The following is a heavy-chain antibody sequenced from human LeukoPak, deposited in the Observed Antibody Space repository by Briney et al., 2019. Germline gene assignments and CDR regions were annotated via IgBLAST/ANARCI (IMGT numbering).Heavy chain of an antibody. CDR1: GFTFSSYG. CDR2: IWYDGSNK. D-gene: IGHD3-9*01. Sequence: GRSLGLSCAASGFTFSSYGMHWVRQAPGKGLEWVAVIWYDGSNKYYADSVKGRFTISRDNSKNTLYLQMNSLRAEDTAVYYCARDPNDILTGYYKGWFDPWGQGTLVTVSS. V-gene: IGHV3-33*01. CDR3: ARDPNDILTGYYKGWFDP. J-gene: IGHJ5*02.